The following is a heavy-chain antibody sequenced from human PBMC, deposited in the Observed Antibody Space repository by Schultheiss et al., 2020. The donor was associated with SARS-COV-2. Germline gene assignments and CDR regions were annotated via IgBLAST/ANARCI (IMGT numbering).Heavy chain of an antibody. CDR1: GGSISSYY. CDR2: IYYSGST. J-gene: IGHJ6*02. Sequence: SETLSLTCTVSGGSISSYYWSWIRQPPGKGLEWIGYIYYSGSTNYNPSLKSRVTMSVDTSKNQFSLKLTSVTAADTAVYYCARDCGSVACPYGMDLWGQGTTVTVSS. D-gene: IGHD2-21*01. CDR3: ARDCGSVACPYGMDL. V-gene: IGHV4-59*01.